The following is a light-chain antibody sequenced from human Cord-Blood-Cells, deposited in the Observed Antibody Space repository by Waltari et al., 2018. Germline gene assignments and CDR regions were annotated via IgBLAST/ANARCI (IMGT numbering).Light chain of an antibody. J-gene: IGLJ3*02. Sequence: QSALTQPASVSGSPGQSITISCTGTSSDVGGYNYVSWYQQHPGKAHKLMIYEVSNRPAGVSNRFSGSKSGNTASLTISGLQAEDEADYYCSSYTSSSTWVFGGGTKLTVL. CDR2: EVS. CDR1: SSDVGGYNY. V-gene: IGLV2-14*01. CDR3: SSYTSSSTWV.